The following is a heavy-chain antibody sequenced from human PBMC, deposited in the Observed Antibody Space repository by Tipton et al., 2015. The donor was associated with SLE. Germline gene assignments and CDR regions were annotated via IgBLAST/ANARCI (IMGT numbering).Heavy chain of an antibody. D-gene: IGHD4-17*01. J-gene: IGHJ4*02. Sequence: TLSLTCTVSGASIGSHHWTWIRQPPGKGLEWIGNIFYSGGTNYSPFLNSRITISVDTSKNQLSLKLSSVTAADTAVYYCARQGWSLRFDYWGQGTLVIVSS. CDR1: GASIGSHH. CDR2: IFYSGGT. V-gene: IGHV4-59*08. CDR3: ARQGWSLRFDY.